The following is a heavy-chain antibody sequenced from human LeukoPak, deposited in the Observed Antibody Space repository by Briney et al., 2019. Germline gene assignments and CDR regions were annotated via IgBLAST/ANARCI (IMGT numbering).Heavy chain of an antibody. Sequence: GGSLRLSCAASGFTFGSYSMNWVRQAPGKGLEWVSSISSSSSYIYYADSVKGRFTTSRDNAKNSLYLQMNSLRAEDTAVYYCARDRMGSSWYNGMDVWGQGTTVTVSS. CDR2: ISSSSSYI. CDR3: ARDRMGSSWYNGMDV. D-gene: IGHD6-13*01. V-gene: IGHV3-21*01. J-gene: IGHJ6*02. CDR1: GFTFGSYS.